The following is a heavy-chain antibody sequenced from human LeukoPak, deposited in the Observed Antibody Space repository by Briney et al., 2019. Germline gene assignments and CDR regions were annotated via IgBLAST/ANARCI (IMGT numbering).Heavy chain of an antibody. CDR1: GFTCTNYA. CDR2: TVGSGPDT. Sequence: PGGSLRFSSAASGFTCTNYARSWVPQTPGKGLEGVSATVGSGPDTYHADSGKGRFTVSRDNSRNTLYLQMNSLRVEDTAVYYCTKAPLRSCTGAFCYPFDYWGQGTLVTVSS. V-gene: IGHV3-23*01. D-gene: IGHD2-8*02. CDR3: TKAPLRSCTGAFCYPFDY. J-gene: IGHJ4*02.